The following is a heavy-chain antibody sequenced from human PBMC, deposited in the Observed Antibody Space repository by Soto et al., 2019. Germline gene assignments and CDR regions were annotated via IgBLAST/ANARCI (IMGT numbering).Heavy chain of an antibody. J-gene: IGHJ3*02. CDR1: GFTFSSYG. CDR3: AKVYGFGELFLCNDAFDI. V-gene: IGHV3-33*06. Sequence: GGSLRLSCAASGFTFSSYGMHWVRQAPGKGLEWVAVIWYDGSNKYYADSVKGRFTISRDNSKSTVYLQMNSLRAEDTAVYYCAKVYGFGELFLCNDAFDIWGQGTMVTVSS. D-gene: IGHD3-10*01. CDR2: IWYDGSNK.